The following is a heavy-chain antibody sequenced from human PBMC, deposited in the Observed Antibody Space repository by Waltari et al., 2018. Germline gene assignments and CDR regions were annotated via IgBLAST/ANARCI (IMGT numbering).Heavy chain of an antibody. V-gene: IGHV4-34*01. CDR1: GGSFSGYY. J-gene: IGHJ5*02. CDR2: INHSGST. CDR3: ARGVYSSSWRAGVDP. Sequence: QVQLQQWGAGLLKPSETLSLTCAVYGGSFSGYYWSSIRQPPGKGLEWIGEINHSGSTNYNPSLKSRVTISVDTSKNQFSLKLSSVTAADTAVYYCARGVYSSSWRAGVDPWGQGTLVTVSS. D-gene: IGHD6-13*01.